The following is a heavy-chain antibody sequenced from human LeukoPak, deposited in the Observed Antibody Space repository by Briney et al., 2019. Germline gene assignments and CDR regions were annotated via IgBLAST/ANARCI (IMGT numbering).Heavy chain of an antibody. CDR3: ARHVAKVVVPAATQRGPPTVIDP. D-gene: IGHD2-2*01. V-gene: IGHV4-59*08. CDR2: IYYSGST. J-gene: IGHJ5*02. CDR1: GGSISSYY. Sequence: PSETLSLTCTVSGGSISSYYWSWIRQPPGKGLEWIGYIYYSGSTNYNPSLKSRVTISVDTSKNQFSLKLSSVTAADTAVYYCARHVAKVVVPAATQRGPPTVIDPWGQGTLVTVSS.